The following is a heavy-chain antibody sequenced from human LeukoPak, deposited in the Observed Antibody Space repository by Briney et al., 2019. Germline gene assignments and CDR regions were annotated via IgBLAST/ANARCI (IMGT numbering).Heavy chain of an antibody. CDR2: IRSKANSYAT. CDR3: TRLGGSGWEVDY. D-gene: IGHD6-19*01. Sequence: PGGSLRLSCAASGFTFSGSAMQWVRQASGKGVEGVGRIRSKANSYATAYAASVKGRFTISRDDSKNTAYLQMNSLKTEDTAVYYCTRLGGSGWEVDYWGQGTLVTVSS. V-gene: IGHV3-73*01. J-gene: IGHJ4*02. CDR1: GFTFSGSA.